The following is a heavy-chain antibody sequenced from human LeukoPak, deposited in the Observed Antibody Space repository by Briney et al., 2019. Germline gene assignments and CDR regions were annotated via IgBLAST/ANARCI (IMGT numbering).Heavy chain of an antibody. D-gene: IGHD2-15*01. CDR1: GYSVSSNSAT. Sequence: SQTLSLTCAISGYSVSSNSATWTWIRQSQSRGLEWLGRTYYRSKWSNDYAVSVKSRITINPDTSKNLFSLQLNSVTPEDTAMYFCARSERGGYLFAYCGQGTLVTVSS. CDR3: ARSERGGYLFAY. J-gene: IGHJ4*02. V-gene: IGHV6-1*01. CDR2: TYYRSKWSN.